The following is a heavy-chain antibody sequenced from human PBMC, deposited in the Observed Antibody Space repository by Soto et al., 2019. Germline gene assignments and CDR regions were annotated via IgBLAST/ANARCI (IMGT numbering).Heavy chain of an antibody. CDR3: ARVVGGWYRVDY. CDR2: ISAYSGNI. CDR1: DYTFSSYG. D-gene: IGHD6-19*01. J-gene: IGHJ4*02. V-gene: IGHV1-18*01. Sequence: QVQLVQSGAEEKKPGASVKVSCKASDYTFSSYGISWVRQAPGQGLEWMGWISAYSGNINYAQKLQGRVTMTTDTATSTAYMGPRSLESDDTAVYYCARVVGGWYRVDYWGQGTLGTVSS.